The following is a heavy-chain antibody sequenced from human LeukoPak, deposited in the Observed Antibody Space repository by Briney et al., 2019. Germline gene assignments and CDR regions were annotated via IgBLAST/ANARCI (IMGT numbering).Heavy chain of an antibody. CDR2: IYSGGST. D-gene: IGHD3-10*01. V-gene: IGHV3-53*01. CDR3: ASVPSLLWFGELFFDY. J-gene: IGHJ4*02. Sequence: GGSLRLSCAASGFTVSSNYMSWVRQAPGKGLEWVSVIYSGGSTYYADSVKGRFTISRDNSKNTLYLQMNSLRAEDTAVYYCASVPSLLWFGELFFDYWGQGTLVTVSS. CDR1: GFTVSSNY.